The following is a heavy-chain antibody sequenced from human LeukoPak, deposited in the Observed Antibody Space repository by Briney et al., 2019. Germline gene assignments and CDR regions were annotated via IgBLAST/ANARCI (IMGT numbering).Heavy chain of an antibody. CDR1: GGPRSINK. CDR2: IYSGGAI. J-gene: IGHJ4*02. CDR3: ARRPGN. Sequence: GGSLRLSCVDPGGPRSINKKSWVRQAPGKGLEWVSLIYSGGAIRYADSVKGRFTISRDSSKNTLFLQMNDLTVEDTARYYCARRPGNWGQGILVTVS. D-gene: IGHD1-14*01. V-gene: IGHV3-53*01.